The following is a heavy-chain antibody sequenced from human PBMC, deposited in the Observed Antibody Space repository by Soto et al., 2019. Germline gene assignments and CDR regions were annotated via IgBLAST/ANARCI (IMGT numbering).Heavy chain of an antibody. J-gene: IGHJ5*02. V-gene: IGHV1-18*04. Sequence: QVQLVQSGTEVKKPGASVKVSCKASGYIFNTYSIAWVRQAPGQGLEWVGWISPNNGNTNYAQNVQGRATMTTDTSTTTAYMELRSLTSDDTAVYCCAREAFVVHSSWFVPWGQGTLVTVSP. CDR1: GYIFNTYS. D-gene: IGHD6-13*01. CDR2: ISPNNGNT. CDR3: AREAFVVHSSWFVP.